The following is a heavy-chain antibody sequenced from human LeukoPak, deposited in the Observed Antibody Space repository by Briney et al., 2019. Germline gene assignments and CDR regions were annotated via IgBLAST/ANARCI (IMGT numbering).Heavy chain of an antibody. Sequence: GGSLRLSYAASGFTFSSYWMSWVRQAPGKGLEWVANIKQDGSEKYYVDSVKGRFTISRDNAKNSLYLQMNSLRAEDTAVYYCARAQYSSGWRTFLPNFDYWGQGTLVTVSS. J-gene: IGHJ4*02. V-gene: IGHV3-7*01. CDR1: GFTFSSYW. CDR2: IKQDGSEK. CDR3: ARAQYSSGWRTFLPNFDY. D-gene: IGHD6-19*01.